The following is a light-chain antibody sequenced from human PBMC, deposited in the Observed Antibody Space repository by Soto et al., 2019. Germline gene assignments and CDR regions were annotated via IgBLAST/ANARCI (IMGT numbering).Light chain of an antibody. J-gene: IGKJ4*01. V-gene: IGKV1-5*03. CDR2: KAS. CDR3: QQYNSYSLT. CDR1: PGISTW. Sequence: DSQMTQSPSTLSASVGDRITITCRASPGISTWLAWYQQKPGKAPKLLIYKASTLESGVPSRFSGSGSWTEFTLTISSLQHDDFATYYCQQYNSYSLTFGGGTKVEIK.